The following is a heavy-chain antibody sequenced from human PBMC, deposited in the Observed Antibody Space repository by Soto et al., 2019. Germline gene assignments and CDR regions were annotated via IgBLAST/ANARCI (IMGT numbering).Heavy chain of an antibody. CDR3: AREGGSYSGSGSYPHFDF. Sequence: PVGSLRLSCAASGFIFSNYGIHWVRQAPGKGLEWVAVIWFDGSKENYADSVKGRFTISRDNSKNTASLQMNSLRAEDTAVYFCAREGGSYSGSGSYPHFDFWGQGILVTVSS. J-gene: IGHJ4*02. CDR2: IWFDGSKE. CDR1: GFIFSNYG. D-gene: IGHD3-10*01. V-gene: IGHV3-33*01.